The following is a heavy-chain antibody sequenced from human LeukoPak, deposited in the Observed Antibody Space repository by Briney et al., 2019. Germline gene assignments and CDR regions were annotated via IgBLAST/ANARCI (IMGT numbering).Heavy chain of an antibody. CDR3: ARVPLHNYDILTGYPYYFDY. V-gene: IGHV4-39*07. J-gene: IGHJ4*02. Sequence: PSETLSLTCTVSGGSISISNYYWGWIRQPPGKGLEWIGSMSYSGRTNYNPSLKSRVTISVDTSENQFSLKLSSVTAADTAVYYCARVPLHNYDILTGYPYYFDYWGQGTLVTVSS. D-gene: IGHD3-9*01. CDR2: MSYSGRT. CDR1: GGSISISNYY.